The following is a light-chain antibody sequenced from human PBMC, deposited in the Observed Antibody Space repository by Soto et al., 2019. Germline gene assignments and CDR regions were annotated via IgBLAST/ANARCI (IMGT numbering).Light chain of an antibody. CDR3: QQVNNYPLT. CDR1: QGLSSY. V-gene: IGKV1-9*01. J-gene: IGKJ4*01. Sequence: IQLTQSPSSLSASVGDRVTITCRASQGLSSYLAWYQQKPGKAPKLLIYAASTLHRGVPSRFSGSESGTDFTLTISSLQPEDFGTYYCQQVNNYPLTFGGGTKVEIK. CDR2: AAS.